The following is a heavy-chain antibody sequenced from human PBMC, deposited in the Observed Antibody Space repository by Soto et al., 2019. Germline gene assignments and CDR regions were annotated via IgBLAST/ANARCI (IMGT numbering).Heavy chain of an antibody. J-gene: IGHJ4*02. CDR1: GFTFSRYA. CDR2: ISRDGTNK. V-gene: IGHV3-30*04. D-gene: IGHD3-10*01. CDR3: ARSRSGAVADSFDF. Sequence: QVQVVESGGGVVQPGRSLRLSCAASGFTFSRYAIHWVRQAPGKGLEWVAVISRDGTNKYYVDSVKGRFTISRDTSRNTLYLQMNSLRHEDAAVYYCARSRSGAVADSFDFWGQGTLVTVSS.